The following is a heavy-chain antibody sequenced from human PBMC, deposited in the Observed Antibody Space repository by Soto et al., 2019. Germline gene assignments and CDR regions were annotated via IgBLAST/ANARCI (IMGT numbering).Heavy chain of an antibody. D-gene: IGHD2-15*01. Sequence: QVQLVQSGAEVKKPGSSVKVSCKASGGTFSSITISWVRQAPGQGLEWMGGIIPIFGTANYGQKFQGRVTIIADESTSTTNMEMSSLRSENTAVYYCARGGGGGDGLPNWFDPWGQGTLVTVSS. CDR1: GGTFSSIT. V-gene: IGHV1-69*01. CDR3: ARGGGGGDGLPNWFDP. J-gene: IGHJ5*02. CDR2: IIPIFGTA.